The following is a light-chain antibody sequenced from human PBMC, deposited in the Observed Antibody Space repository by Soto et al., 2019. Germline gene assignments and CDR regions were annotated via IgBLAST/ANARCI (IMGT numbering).Light chain of an antibody. CDR1: QSVSSN. J-gene: IGKJ2*01. CDR3: QQYNNWPPKYT. Sequence: EIVMTQSPATLSVSPGERATLSCRASQSVSSNLAWYQQKPGQAPRLLIYGASTRATGIPARFSGSGSGTEFTLTISSLQSEDVAVDYCQQYNNWPPKYTFGQGTKLEIK. V-gene: IGKV3-15*01. CDR2: GAS.